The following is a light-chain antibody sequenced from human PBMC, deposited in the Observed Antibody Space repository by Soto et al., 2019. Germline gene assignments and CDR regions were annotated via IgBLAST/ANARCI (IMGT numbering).Light chain of an antibody. J-gene: IGKJ5*01. CDR3: RQYNSWPPIT. CDR1: QSVSGN. V-gene: IGKV3-15*01. Sequence: EIVMTQSPGTLSVSPGERATLSCRASQSVSGNLAWYQQKPGQAPRLLIYGASTRATGIPARFSGSGSGTEFTLTISGLQSEDVAVYYCRQYNSWPPITFGQGTRLEIK. CDR2: GAS.